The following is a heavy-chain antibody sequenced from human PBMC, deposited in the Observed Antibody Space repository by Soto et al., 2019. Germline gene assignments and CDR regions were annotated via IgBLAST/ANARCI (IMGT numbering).Heavy chain of an antibody. Sequence: GGSLRLSCAASGFTFSSYAMHWVRQAPGKGLEWVAVISYDGSNKYYADSVKGRFTISRDNSKNTLYLQMNSLRAEDTAVYYCAREDAQIAVAGTFAYWGQGTLVTVSS. CDR1: GFTFSSYA. CDR2: ISYDGSNK. D-gene: IGHD6-19*01. V-gene: IGHV3-30-3*01. J-gene: IGHJ4*02. CDR3: AREDAQIAVAGTFAY.